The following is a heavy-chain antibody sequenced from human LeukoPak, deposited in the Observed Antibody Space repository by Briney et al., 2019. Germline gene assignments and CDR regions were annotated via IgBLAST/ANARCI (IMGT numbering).Heavy chain of an antibody. CDR3: ARETASSTWYFDY. CDR1: GFTFSRYS. D-gene: IGHD6-13*01. J-gene: IGHJ4*02. V-gene: IGHV3-48*04. Sequence: GGSLRLSCVASGFTFSRYSMNWVRQAPGKGLEWVSYINSKSDTIYYADSVKGRFTISRDNAKNTLYLQMNSLRAEDTAVYYCARETASSTWYFDYWGQGTLVTVSS. CDR2: INSKSDTI.